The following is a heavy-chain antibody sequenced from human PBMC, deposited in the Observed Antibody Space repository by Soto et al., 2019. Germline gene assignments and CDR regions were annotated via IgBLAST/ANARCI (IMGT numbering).Heavy chain of an antibody. J-gene: IGHJ6*02. CDR3: AREDRDRETGLVPAAIDGXDV. CDR2: ISAYNGNT. D-gene: IGHD2-2*01. V-gene: IGHV1-18*01. Sequence: ASVKVSCKASGYTFTSYGISWVRQAPGQGLEWMGWISAYNGNTKYAQKLQGRVTMTTDTSTSTAYMELRSLRSDDTAVYYCAREDRDRETGLVPAAIDGXDVWG. CDR1: GYTFTSYG.